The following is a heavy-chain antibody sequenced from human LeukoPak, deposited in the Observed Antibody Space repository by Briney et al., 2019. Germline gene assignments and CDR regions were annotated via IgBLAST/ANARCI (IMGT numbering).Heavy chain of an antibody. CDR3: ARDGYSSSSYYYMDV. Sequence: ASVKVSCKASGYTFTGYYMHWVRQAPGQGLEWMGWINPNSGGTNYAQKFQGRVTMTRDTSISTAYMELSRLRSDDTAVYYYARDGYSSSSYYYMDVWGKGTTVTVSS. D-gene: IGHD6-6*01. CDR1: GYTFTGYY. J-gene: IGHJ6*03. V-gene: IGHV1-2*02. CDR2: INPNSGGT.